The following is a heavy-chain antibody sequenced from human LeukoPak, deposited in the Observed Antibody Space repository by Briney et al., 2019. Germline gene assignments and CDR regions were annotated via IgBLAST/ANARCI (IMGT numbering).Heavy chain of an antibody. Sequence: GGSLRLSCAASGFTFDDYAMHWVRQAPGRGLEWVSGISWNSGSIGYADSVKGRFTISRDNAKKSLYLQMNSLRAEDTALYYCAKAQYSGSYPYYYYYGMDVWGQGTTVTVSS. D-gene: IGHD1-26*01. CDR1: GFTFDDYA. J-gene: IGHJ6*02. V-gene: IGHV3-9*01. CDR3: AKAQYSGSYPYYYYYGMDV. CDR2: ISWNSGSI.